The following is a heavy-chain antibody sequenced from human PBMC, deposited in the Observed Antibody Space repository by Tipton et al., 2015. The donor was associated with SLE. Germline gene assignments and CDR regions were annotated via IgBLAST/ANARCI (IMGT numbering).Heavy chain of an antibody. D-gene: IGHD2-15*01. J-gene: IGHJ1*01. CDR3: ARQGSGELVVVVAVTGALDY. Sequence: TLSLTCTVSGGSINSYYWGWIRQPPGKGLEWIGSAHYSGITYYNPSLKSRVTISVDTSKNQLSLRLSSVTAADTAVYYCARQGSGELVVVVAVTGALDYWGQGTLVTVSP. CDR1: GGSINSYY. V-gene: IGHV4-39*07. CDR2: AHYSGIT.